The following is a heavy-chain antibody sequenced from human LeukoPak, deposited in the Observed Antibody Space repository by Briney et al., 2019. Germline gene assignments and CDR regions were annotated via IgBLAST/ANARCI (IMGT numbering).Heavy chain of an antibody. CDR1: GFTFSSYA. CDR2: ISYDGSNK. Sequence: GGSLRLSCAASGFTFSSYAMHWVRQAPGKGLEWVAVISYDGSNKYYADSVKGRFTISRDNSKNTLYLQMNSLRAEDTAVYYCAIPNYYDSSGYYYWGQGTLVTVSS. CDR3: AIPNYYDSSGYYY. J-gene: IGHJ4*02. V-gene: IGHV3-30-3*01. D-gene: IGHD3-22*01.